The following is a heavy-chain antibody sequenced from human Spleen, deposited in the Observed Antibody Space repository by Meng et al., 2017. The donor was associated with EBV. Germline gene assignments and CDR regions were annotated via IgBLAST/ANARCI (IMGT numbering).Heavy chain of an antibody. J-gene: IGHJ4*02. CDR3: ARADYPQYYFDY. CDR1: GGSVSSGSYY. D-gene: IGHD4-11*01. V-gene: IGHV4-61*01. Sequence: QVQLHQCGARLLKPSETLSLTCTVSGGSVSSGSYYWSWLRQPPGRGLEWIGYIYYSGSTNYNPSLKSRVTISVDTSKNQFSLKLSSVTAADTAVYYCARADYPQYYFDYWGQGTLFTVSS. CDR2: IYYSGST.